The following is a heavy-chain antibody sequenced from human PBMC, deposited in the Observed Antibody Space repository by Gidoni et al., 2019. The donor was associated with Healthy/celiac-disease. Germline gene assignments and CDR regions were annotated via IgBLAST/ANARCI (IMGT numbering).Heavy chain of an antibody. CDR3: ARDGIVVVVAYYFDY. V-gene: IGHV3-30-3*01. CDR1: GFTFSSYA. J-gene: IGHJ4*02. D-gene: IGHD2-15*01. Sequence: QVQLVESGGGVVQPGRSLRLSCEASGFTFSSYAMHWVRQAPGKGLEWVAVISYDGSNKYYADSVKGRFTISRDNSKNTLYLQMNSLRAEDTAVYYCARDGIVVVVAYYFDYWGQGTLVTVSS. CDR2: ISYDGSNK.